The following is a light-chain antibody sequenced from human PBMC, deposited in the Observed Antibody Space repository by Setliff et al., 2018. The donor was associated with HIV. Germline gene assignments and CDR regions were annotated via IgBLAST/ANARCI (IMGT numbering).Light chain of an antibody. CDR3: TSYTSSSSPVV. J-gene: IGLJ2*01. V-gene: IGLV2-14*03. Sequence: QSVLTQPRSVSGSPGQSVTISCTGTSSDVGGYNYVSWYQQHPGKAPKLMIYDVSKRPSGVSNRFSGSKSGNTASLTISGLQAEDEADYYCTSYTSSSSPVVFGGGTQLTVL. CDR2: DVS. CDR1: SSDVGGYNY.